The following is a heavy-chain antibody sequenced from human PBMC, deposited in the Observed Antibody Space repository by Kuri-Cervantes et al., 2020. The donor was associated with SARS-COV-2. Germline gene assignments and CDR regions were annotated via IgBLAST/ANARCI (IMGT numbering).Heavy chain of an antibody. CDR1: GFTFSDYY. V-gene: IGHV3-11*01. CDR2: ISSSGSTI. CDR3: TTTEPLGSSWYLSDFDY. J-gene: IGHJ4*02. Sequence: GESLKISCAASGFTFSDYYMSWIRQAPGKGLEWVSYISSSGSTIYYAAPVKGRFTISRDDSKNTLYLQMSSLKTEDTAVYYCTTTEPLGSSWYLSDFDYWGQGTLVTVSS. D-gene: IGHD6-13*01.